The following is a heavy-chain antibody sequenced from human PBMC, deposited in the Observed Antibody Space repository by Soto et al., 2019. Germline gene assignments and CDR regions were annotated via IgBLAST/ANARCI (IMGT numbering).Heavy chain of an antibody. CDR2: IRSKAYGGTT. D-gene: IGHD1-26*01. V-gene: IGHV3-49*03. Sequence: SLRLSCTASGFTFGDYAMSWLRQAPGKGLEWVGFIRSKAYGGTTEYAASVKGRFTISRDDSKSIAYLQMNSLKTEDTAVYYCTLEGVGATHYGMDVWGQGTTVTVSS. J-gene: IGHJ6*02. CDR3: TLEGVGATHYGMDV. CDR1: GFTFGDYA.